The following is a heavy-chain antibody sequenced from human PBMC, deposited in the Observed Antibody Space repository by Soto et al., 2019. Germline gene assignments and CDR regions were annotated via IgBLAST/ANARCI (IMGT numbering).Heavy chain of an antibody. CDR3: ARKSDCSGGSCYSFDY. CDR1: GGSFSGYY. D-gene: IGHD2-15*01. Sequence: QVQLQQWGAGLLKPSETLSLTCAVYGGSFSGYYWSWIRQPPGKGLEWIGEINHSGSTNYNPSLKSRVTISVDTCKNQFSLKLSSVTAADTAVYYCARKSDCSGGSCYSFDYWGQGTLVTVSS. V-gene: IGHV4-34*01. J-gene: IGHJ4*02. CDR2: INHSGST.